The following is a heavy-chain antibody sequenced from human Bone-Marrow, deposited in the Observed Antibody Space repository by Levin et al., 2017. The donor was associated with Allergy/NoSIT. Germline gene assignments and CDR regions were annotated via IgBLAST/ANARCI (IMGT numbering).Heavy chain of an antibody. Sequence: RASVKVSCKASGYTFTTYDIHWVRQATGQGLEWMGWMNPNNDNKGYAQKFQGRVTMTRNTSISTAYMELSSLRSEDTAVYYCARGSSQYSSGWDPFDYWGQGTLVTVSS. CDR2: MNPNNDNK. J-gene: IGHJ4*02. CDR1: GYTFTTYD. D-gene: IGHD6-19*01. CDR3: ARGSSQYSSGWDPFDY. V-gene: IGHV1-8*01.